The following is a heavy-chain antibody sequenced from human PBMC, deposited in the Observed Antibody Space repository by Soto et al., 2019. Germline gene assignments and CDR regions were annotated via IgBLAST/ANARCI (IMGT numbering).Heavy chain of an antibody. CDR3: ARGSSLALDY. J-gene: IGHJ4*02. V-gene: IGHV1-46*01. CDR2: INPSGGAT. CDR1: GYTFTDYY. Sequence: QVQMVQSGAEVKKPGASVKVSCEASGYTFTDYYMHWVRQPPGQGLECMGWINPSGGATTYVEKFNGRVTMTTDTSTSTVYMDLSSLTPEDTGFYYCARGSSLALDYWGQGTLVTVSS.